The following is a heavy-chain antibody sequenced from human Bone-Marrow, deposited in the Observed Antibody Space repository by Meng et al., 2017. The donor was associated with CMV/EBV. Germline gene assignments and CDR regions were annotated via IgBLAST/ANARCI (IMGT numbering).Heavy chain of an antibody. CDR3: ASGAYSYGFDCDY. Sequence: GGPISSSDWGSWVRQPPGKGLEWIGEIYHSGSTNYNPSLKSRVTISVDKSKNQFSLKLSSVTAADTAVYYCASGAYSYGFDCDYWGQGTLVTVSS. CDR1: GGPISSSDW. D-gene: IGHD5-18*01. J-gene: IGHJ4*02. CDR2: IYHSGST. V-gene: IGHV4-4*02.